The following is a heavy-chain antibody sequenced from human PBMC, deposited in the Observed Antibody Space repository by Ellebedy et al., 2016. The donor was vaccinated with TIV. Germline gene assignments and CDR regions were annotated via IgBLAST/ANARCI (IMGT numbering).Heavy chain of an antibody. CDR1: GGSISSSSYY. CDR2: VYYSGSP. J-gene: IGHJ6*02. V-gene: IGHV4-39*01. Sequence: MPGGSLRLSCTASGGSISSSSYYWGWIRQPPGRGLEWIGTVYYSGSPYYNPSLESRVTLSAHTSKNQSPLKLNSVTAAHTAVYSCVRHGRQLGYSGYAYGMDVWGQGTTVTVSS. D-gene: IGHD5-12*01. CDR3: VRHGRQLGYSGYAYGMDV.